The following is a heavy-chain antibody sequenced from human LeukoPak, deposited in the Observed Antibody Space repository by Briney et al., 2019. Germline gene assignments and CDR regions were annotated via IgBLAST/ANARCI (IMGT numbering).Heavy chain of an antibody. CDR3: ARTRGSHPSPFDS. CDR1: GFTVSSNY. J-gene: IGHJ4*02. CDR2: IYSGGST. V-gene: IGHV3-53*01. Sequence: GGSLRLSCAASGFTVSSNYMTWVRQAPGKGPECVSVIYSGGSTYSADSVKGRFTISRDNSRNMVYLQMSSLRAEDTAVYYCARTRGSHPSPFDSWGQGTLVTVSS. D-gene: IGHD3-10*01.